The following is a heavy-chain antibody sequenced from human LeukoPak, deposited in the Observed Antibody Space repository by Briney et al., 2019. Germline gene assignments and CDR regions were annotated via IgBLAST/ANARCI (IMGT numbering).Heavy chain of an antibody. CDR2: TDHSGTT. CDR3: ARAYKASPLHNAIDS. J-gene: IGHJ4*02. V-gene: IGHV4-34*01. Sequence: SETLSLTCAVYGGSFSGYFWSSIRQTPGKGLEWIGETDHSGTTNYNPSLKSRVIISPDTSKSQFSLKVNSVTAADTAVYYCARAYKASPLHNAIDSWGQGTLVTVSS. D-gene: IGHD1-14*01. CDR1: GGSFSGYF.